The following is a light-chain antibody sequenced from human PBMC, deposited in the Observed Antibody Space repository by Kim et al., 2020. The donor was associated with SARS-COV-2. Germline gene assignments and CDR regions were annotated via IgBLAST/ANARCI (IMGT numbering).Light chain of an antibody. CDR1: HGADTGGHY. CDR3: LLYLGTAHLYV. V-gene: IGLV7-43*01. Sequence: TVALACASVHGADTGGHYPSWLQQKTVQAPKPLICRTYNKHSWTPARFSGSLLGGKAALTLSGVQPEDEAEYYCLLYLGTAHLYVFGTGTKVTVL. J-gene: IGLJ1*01. CDR2: RTY.